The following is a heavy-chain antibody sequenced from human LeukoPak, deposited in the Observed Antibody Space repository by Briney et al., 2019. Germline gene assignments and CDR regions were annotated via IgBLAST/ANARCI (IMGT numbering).Heavy chain of an antibody. Sequence: SETLSLTCAVYGGSFSGYYWSWIRQPPGKGLEWIGEINHSGSTNYNPSLKSRVTISVDTSKNQFSLKLSSVTAADTAVYYCARQMSGYDYRGDFDYWGQGTLVTVSS. J-gene: IGHJ4*02. V-gene: IGHV4-34*01. CDR2: INHSGST. CDR3: ARQMSGYDYRGDFDY. D-gene: IGHD5-12*01. CDR1: GGSFSGYY.